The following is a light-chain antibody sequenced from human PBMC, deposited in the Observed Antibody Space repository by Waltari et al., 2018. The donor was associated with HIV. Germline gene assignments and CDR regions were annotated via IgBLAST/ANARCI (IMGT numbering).Light chain of an antibody. V-gene: IGLV2-23*02. CDR1: NNAIGSHDY. CDR3: SSFVNGGTYV. J-gene: IGLJ1*01. Sequence: SALTQPASVSRSPGQSVTIFCTGTNNAIGSHDYVSWYRVVPDKAPHLLILDVNRRPSVISHRFSGSKAGYTASLMIGGLQPEDEADYFCSSFVNGGTYVFGSGTKV. CDR2: DVN.